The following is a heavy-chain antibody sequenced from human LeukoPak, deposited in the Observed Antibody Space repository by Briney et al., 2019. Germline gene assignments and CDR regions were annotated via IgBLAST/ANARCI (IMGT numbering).Heavy chain of an antibody. CDR3: ATRPASETYFAVFDY. V-gene: IGHV3-23*01. CDR2: ITGSGGST. CDR1: GVTFSRHA. Sequence: GGSLRLSCAASGVTFSRHAMSWVRQSPGKGLEWVSGITGSGGSTYYAESVKGRFTISRDNSKNRVYLQMNSLRADDTAVYYCATRPASETYFAVFDYWGQGILVTVSS. J-gene: IGHJ4*02. D-gene: IGHD1-26*01.